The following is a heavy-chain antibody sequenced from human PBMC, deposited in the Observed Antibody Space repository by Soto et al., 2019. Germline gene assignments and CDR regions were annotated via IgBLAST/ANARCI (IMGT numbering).Heavy chain of an antibody. D-gene: IGHD3-9*01. CDR3: ARGTGSEYFQH. J-gene: IGHJ1*01. V-gene: IGHV3-48*02. CDR2: ISSSSSYI. CDR1: GFTFSDYT. Sequence: EVQLVESGGGLVQPGGSLRLSCAASGFTFSDYTMNWVRQAPGKGLEWVSYISSSSSYIYYADSVKGRFTISRDNAKNSRCLQMNSLRDEDTAVYYCARGTGSEYFQHWGQGTLVTVSS.